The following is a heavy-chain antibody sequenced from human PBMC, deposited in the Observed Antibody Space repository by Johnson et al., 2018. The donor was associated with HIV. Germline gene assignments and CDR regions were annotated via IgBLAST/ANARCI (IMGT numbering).Heavy chain of an antibody. CDR3: AGLAVRGSAGAVDI. CDR2: ISTSGSTI. D-gene: IGHD1-26*01. J-gene: IGHJ3*02. CDR1: GFTFSDYY. V-gene: IGHV3-11*04. Sequence: QVQLVESGGGLVKPGGSLRLSCAASGFTFSDYYMSWIRQAPGKGLEWISYISTSGSTIYYADSVKGRFTISRDNAKNSRYLQLNSLRAEDTALYYCAGLAVRGSAGAVDIWGQGTLVTVSS.